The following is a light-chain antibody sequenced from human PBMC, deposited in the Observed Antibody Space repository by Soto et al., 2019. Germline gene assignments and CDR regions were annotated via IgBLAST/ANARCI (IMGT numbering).Light chain of an antibody. CDR2: GAS. V-gene: IGKV3-20*01. J-gene: IGKJ3*01. CDR1: QSVSSSY. CDR3: QQLNSYVFA. Sequence: EIVLTQSPGTLSLSPGERATLSCRASQSVSSSYLAWYQQKPGQAPRLLIYGASSRATGIPDRFSGSGSGTDFTLTISRLEPEDFATYYCQQLNSYVFAFGPGTKVDIK.